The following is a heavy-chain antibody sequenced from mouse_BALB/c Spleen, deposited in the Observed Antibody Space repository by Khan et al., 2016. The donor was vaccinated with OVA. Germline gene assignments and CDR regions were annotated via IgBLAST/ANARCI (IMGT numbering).Heavy chain of an antibody. D-gene: IGHD1-1*01. Sequence: EVQGVESGGGLVQPGGSRKLSCAASGFTFSGFGMHWVRQAPEKGLEWVAYISSGSSTIYYADTVKGRFTISRDNPKNTLFLHMTSLRSEDTAVYFGAKRGYYYFDYWGQGTTLTVSS. CDR1: GFTFSGFG. J-gene: IGHJ2*01. CDR2: ISSGSSTI. V-gene: IGHV5-17*02. CDR3: AKRGYYYFDY.